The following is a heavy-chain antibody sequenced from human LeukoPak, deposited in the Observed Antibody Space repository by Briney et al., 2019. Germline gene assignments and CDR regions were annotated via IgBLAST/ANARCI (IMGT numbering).Heavy chain of an antibody. CDR3: ASQAPHQSERPHDAFDI. CDR2: IHYSGNT. J-gene: IGHJ3*02. V-gene: IGHV4-59*01. CDR1: GGSISSYY. D-gene: IGHD1-14*01. Sequence: DPSETLSLTCTVSGGSISSYYWSWIRQPPGKGLEWIAYIHYSGNTNYNPSLKSRVTISVDTSKNQFSLKLSSVTAADTAVYYCASQAPHQSERPHDAFDIWGQGTMVTVSS.